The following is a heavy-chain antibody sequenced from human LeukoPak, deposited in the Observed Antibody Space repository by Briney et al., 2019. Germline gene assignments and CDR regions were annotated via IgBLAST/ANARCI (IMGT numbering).Heavy chain of an antibody. J-gene: IGHJ4*02. D-gene: IGHD5-18*01. CDR3: AKGYSYGITYYFDY. CDR2: TSWNSGSI. Sequence: GGSLRLSCAASGFTFDDYAMHWVRQAPGKGLEWVSGTSWNSGSIVYADSVKGRFTISRDSAKNSLYLQMNSLRAEDMALYYCAKGYSYGITYYFDYWGQGTLVTVSS. V-gene: IGHV3-9*03. CDR1: GFTFDDYA.